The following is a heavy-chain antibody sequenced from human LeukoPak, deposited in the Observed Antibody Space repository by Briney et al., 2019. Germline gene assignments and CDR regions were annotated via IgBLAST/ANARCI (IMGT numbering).Heavy chain of an antibody. CDR3: AKLDYYDTH. D-gene: IGHD3-22*01. V-gene: IGHV3-23*01. CDR2: ITGSGAST. CDR1: GFTFSTQA. Sequence: GGSLRLSCAASGFTFSTQAMSWVRQAPGKGLEWVSSITGSGASTYYADSVKGRFTTSRDNSKNTLYLQMNSLRAEDAAVYYCAKLDYYDTHWGQGTLVTVSS. J-gene: IGHJ4*02.